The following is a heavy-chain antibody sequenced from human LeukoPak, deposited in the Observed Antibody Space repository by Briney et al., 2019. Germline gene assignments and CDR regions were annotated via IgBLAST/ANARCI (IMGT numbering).Heavy chain of an antibody. J-gene: IGHJ4*02. CDR3: ARGSSDWYGIDY. D-gene: IGHD6-19*01. CDR2: INIDGTSR. V-gene: IGHV3-74*01. Sequence: GGPLRLSCAPSGFTFSQYRMHWVRHGPGKGLVCVSRINIDGTSRSYADSVKGRFTISRDNATDALYLQMNSLRAEDTAVYYCARGSSDWYGIDYWGQGTLVTVSS. CDR1: GFTFSQYR.